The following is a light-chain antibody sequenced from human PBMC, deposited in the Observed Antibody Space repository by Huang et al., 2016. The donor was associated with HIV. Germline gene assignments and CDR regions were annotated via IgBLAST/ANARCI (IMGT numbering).Light chain of an antibody. CDR1: QSVSNY. CDR2: DTA. J-gene: IGKJ5*01. V-gene: IGKV3-11*01. Sequence: IVLTQSPVTLSLSPGERATLSCRASQSVSNYLAWYQHKPGQAPRLFIYDTANRATGIPAMFSGSGSGTDFNLTISSLDPEDFAIYYCQQRSKWPITFGQGTRLDIK. CDR3: QQRSKWPIT.